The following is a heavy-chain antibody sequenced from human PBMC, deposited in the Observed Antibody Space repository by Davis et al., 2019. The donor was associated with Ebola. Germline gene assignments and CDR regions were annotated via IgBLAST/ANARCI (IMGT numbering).Heavy chain of an antibody. CDR2: IYYSGST. D-gene: IGHD3-9*01. CDR3: ARGYDTTGYYYGMDV. J-gene: IGHJ6*02. Sequence: SETLSLTCTVSGGSISSSTYYWGWIRQPPGEGLEWIGSIYYSGSTYSNPSLKSRVTISVDTSKNQFSLKLSSVTAADTAVYYCARGYDTTGYYYGMDVWGQGTTVTVSS. V-gene: IGHV4-39*07. CDR1: GGSISSSTYY.